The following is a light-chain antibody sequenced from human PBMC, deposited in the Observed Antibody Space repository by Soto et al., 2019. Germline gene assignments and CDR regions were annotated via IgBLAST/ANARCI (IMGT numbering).Light chain of an antibody. Sequence: IVLTQSPGTLSLSPGERDTLSCRASQSVSSSYLAWYQQKPGRAPRLLIDGASSRATGIPDRFSGSGSGTDFTLTSSRLEHEDLALYYCQQYGSLVTFGQGTKVEI. CDR2: GAS. CDR3: QQYGSLVT. CDR1: QSVSSSY. J-gene: IGKJ1*01. V-gene: IGKV3-20*01.